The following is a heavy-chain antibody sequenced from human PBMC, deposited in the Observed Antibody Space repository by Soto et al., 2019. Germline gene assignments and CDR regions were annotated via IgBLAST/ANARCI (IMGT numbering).Heavy chain of an antibody. CDR3: ARDGPYCSGGSCAASGGYFDY. CDR2: ISSSSSTI. D-gene: IGHD2-15*01. Sequence: GGSLRLSCAASGFTFSSYSMNWVRQAPGKGLEWVSYISSSSSTIYYADSVKGRFTISRDNAKNSLYLQMNSLRDEDTAVYYCARDGPYCSGGSCAASGGYFDYWGQGTLVTVSS. CDR1: GFTFSSYS. J-gene: IGHJ4*02. V-gene: IGHV3-48*02.